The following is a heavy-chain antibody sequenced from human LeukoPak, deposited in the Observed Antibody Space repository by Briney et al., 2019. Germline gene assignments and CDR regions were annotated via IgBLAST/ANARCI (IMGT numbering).Heavy chain of an antibody. J-gene: IGHJ4*02. V-gene: IGHV3-23*01. CDR2: ISGSGGSI. Sequence: GGSLRLSCAASGFTFSSYAMSWVRQAPGKGLEWVSAISGSGGSIYYADSVKGRFTISRDNSKNTLYLQMNSLRAEDTAVYYCAKIGILMVYAEFDYWGQGTLVTVSS. CDR1: GFTFSSYA. D-gene: IGHD2-8*01. CDR3: AKIGILMVYAEFDY.